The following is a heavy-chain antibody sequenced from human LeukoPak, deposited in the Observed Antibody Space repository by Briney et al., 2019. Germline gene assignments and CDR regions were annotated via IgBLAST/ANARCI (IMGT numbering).Heavy chain of an antibody. CDR2: IRRDGSET. J-gene: IGHJ3*02. CDR3: ARDDTHYGSSGSFYDAFDI. Sequence: GRSPRLSCAASGFTFSNYWMTWVRRAPGKGLEWVANIRRDGSETHYVDSVMGRFTISRDNAKNSLYLQMNSLRAEDTAVYYCARDDTHYGSSGSFYDAFDIWGQGTMVTVSS. V-gene: IGHV3-7*01. CDR1: GFTFSNYW. D-gene: IGHD3-22*01.